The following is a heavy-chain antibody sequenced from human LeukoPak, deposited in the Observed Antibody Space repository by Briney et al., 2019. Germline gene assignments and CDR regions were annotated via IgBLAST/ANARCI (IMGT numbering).Heavy chain of an antibody. CDR2: ISGSGGST. D-gene: IGHD3-3*01. Sequence: GGSLRLSCAASGFNFSSYAMSWVRQAPGKGLQWVSAISGSGGSTYYAASVKGRFTISRDNSKNPLYLQTNSLRGEDTAVYYCAKDGRFWSGYYINYYGMDVWGQGTTVTVSS. CDR1: GFNFSSYA. J-gene: IGHJ6*02. V-gene: IGHV3-23*01. CDR3: AKDGRFWSGYYINYYGMDV.